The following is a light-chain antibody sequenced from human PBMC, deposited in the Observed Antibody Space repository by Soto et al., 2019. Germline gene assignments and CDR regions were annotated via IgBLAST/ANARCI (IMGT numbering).Light chain of an antibody. Sequence: ELVMTQSPAPLSVSPGERATLSCRASQSVSSNLAWYQQKPGQAPRLLIYGASTRATGIPARFSGSGSGTEFTLTISSLQSEDFAVYYCQQYNNWPWTFGQGTKVVIK. V-gene: IGKV3-15*01. J-gene: IGKJ1*01. CDR2: GAS. CDR3: QQYNNWPWT. CDR1: QSVSSN.